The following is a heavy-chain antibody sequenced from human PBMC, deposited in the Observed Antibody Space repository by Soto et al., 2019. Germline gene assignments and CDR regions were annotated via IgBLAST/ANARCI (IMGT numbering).Heavy chain of an antibody. CDR1: GFTFDDYA. Sequence: PGGSLRLSCAASGFTFDDYAMHWVRQAPGKGLEWVSGINWISGNIGYADSVKGRFTISRDNAKNSLYLQMNSLRAEDTALYYCAKDSFPNLVLVPSAPFDYWGQGTLVTVSS. CDR2: INWISGNI. J-gene: IGHJ4*02. CDR3: AKDSFPNLVLVPSAPFDY. D-gene: IGHD3-3*02. V-gene: IGHV3-9*01.